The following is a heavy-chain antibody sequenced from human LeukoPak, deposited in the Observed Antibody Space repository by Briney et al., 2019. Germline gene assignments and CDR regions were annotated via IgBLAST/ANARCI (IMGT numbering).Heavy chain of an antibody. CDR1: GFTFSSYA. D-gene: IGHD5-12*01. J-gene: IGHJ4*02. CDR2: ISYDGSNK. V-gene: IGHV3-30-3*01. Sequence: PGGSLRLSCAASGFTFSSYAMHWVRQAPGKGLEWVAVISYDGSNKYYADSVKGRFTISRDNPKNTLYLQMNSLRAEDTAVYYCARESGYAYYFDYWGQGTLVTVSS. CDR3: ARESGYAYYFDY.